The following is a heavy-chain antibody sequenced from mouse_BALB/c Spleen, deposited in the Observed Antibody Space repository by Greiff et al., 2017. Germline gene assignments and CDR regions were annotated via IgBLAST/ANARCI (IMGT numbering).Heavy chain of an antibody. CDR2: INPNNGGT. CDR1: GYTFTDYN. V-gene: IGHV1-18*01. D-gene: IGHD2-2*01. J-gene: IGHJ1*01. CDR3: ARKGYGYDGDCYFDG. Sequence: VQLQQSGPELVKPGASVKIPCKASGYTFTDYNMDWVKQSHGKSLEWIGDINPNNGGTIYNQKFKGKATLTVDKSSSTAYMELRSLTSEDTAVYYCARKGYGYDGDCYFDGWGAGTTVTVSS.